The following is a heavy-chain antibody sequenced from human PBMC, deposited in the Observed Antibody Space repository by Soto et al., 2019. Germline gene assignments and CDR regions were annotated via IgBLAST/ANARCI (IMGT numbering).Heavy chain of an antibody. CDR2: IVVGSGNT. Sequence: SVKVSRKASGFTFTSSAMQWVRQARGQRLEWIGWIVVGSGNTNYAQKFQERVTITRDMSTSTAYMELSSLRSEDTAVYYCAATTGLYGSGPYYMDVWGQGTTVTVSS. CDR3: AATTGLYGSGPYYMDV. V-gene: IGHV1-58*02. D-gene: IGHD3-10*01. CDR1: GFTFTSSA. J-gene: IGHJ6*03.